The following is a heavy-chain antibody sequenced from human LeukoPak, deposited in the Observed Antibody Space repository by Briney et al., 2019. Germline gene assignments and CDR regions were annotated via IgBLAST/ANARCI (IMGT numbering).Heavy chain of an antibody. V-gene: IGHV4-38-2*02. Sequence: SETLSLTCTVSGYSIRSGYYRGWTRPPPGKGLEWIRRIHPSGRTYYNPSLKSRVTISVDTSRNQFSLRLNSITAADTAVYYCASRYSTGLHFDFWGQGTLVPVSS. CDR2: IHPSGRT. J-gene: IGHJ4*02. D-gene: IGHD2-8*02. CDR1: GYSIRSGYY. CDR3: ASRYSTGLHFDF.